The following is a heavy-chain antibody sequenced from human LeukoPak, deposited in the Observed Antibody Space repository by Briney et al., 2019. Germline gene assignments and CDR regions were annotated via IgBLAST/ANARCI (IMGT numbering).Heavy chain of an antibody. J-gene: IGHJ1*01. CDR1: GYSFTSYW. CDR2: IYPGDSDT. CDR3: ARPYYYGSGSSYFQH. D-gene: IGHD3-10*01. Sequence: GESLKISCKGSGYSFTSYWIGWVRQMPGKGLEWMGIIYPGDSDTRYSPSFQGQVTISADKSIRTAYLQWSSLKASDPAMYYCARPYYYGSGSSYFQHWGQGTLVTVSS. V-gene: IGHV5-51*01.